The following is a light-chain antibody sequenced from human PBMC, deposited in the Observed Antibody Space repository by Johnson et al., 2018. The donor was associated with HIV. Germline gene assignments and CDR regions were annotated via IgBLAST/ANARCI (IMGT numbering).Light chain of an antibody. CDR1: SSNIGNNY. V-gene: IGLV1-51*02. Sequence: QSVLTQPPSVSAAPGQKVTISCSGSSSNIGNNYVSWYQQVPGTAPKLLIYENNKRPSGIPDRFSGSRSGTSATLGITGLQTGDEADYHCATWDSSLSVYVFGTGTKVTVL. CDR2: ENN. CDR3: ATWDSSLSVYV. J-gene: IGLJ1*01.